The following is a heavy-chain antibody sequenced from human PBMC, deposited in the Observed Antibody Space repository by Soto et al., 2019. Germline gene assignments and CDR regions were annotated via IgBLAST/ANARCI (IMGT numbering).Heavy chain of an antibody. J-gene: IGHJ5*02. V-gene: IGHV1-46*01. CDR2: IYPGGVNI. Sequence: ASVKVSCKAIGYSFTSHYMHWVRQAPGQGLEWMGTIYPGGVNIGYAQKFQGRVTMTWDTSITTAYMELSSLRSEDTAVYFCARGIKYGAYSRWFDPWGQGTLVTVSS. CDR3: ARGIKYGAYSRWFDP. D-gene: IGHD4-17*01. CDR1: GYSFTSHY.